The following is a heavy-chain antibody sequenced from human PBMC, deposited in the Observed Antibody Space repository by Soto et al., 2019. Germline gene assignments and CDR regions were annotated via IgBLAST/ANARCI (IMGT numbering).Heavy chain of an antibody. CDR2: ISSSGSTI. J-gene: IGHJ4*02. CDR3: AKGGRQWLVTSDFNY. V-gene: IGHV3-48*01. CDR1: GFIFSTYY. D-gene: IGHD6-19*01. Sequence: PGGSLRLSCAASGFIFSTYYMNWVRQGPGKGLEWVSYISSSGSTIFYTDSVKGRFTVSRDNAKNSLYLQMNSLRAEDTAVYYCAKGGRQWLVTSDFNYWGQGALVTVSS.